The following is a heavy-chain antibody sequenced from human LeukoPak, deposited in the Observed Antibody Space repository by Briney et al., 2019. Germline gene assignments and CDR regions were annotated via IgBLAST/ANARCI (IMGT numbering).Heavy chain of an antibody. V-gene: IGHV1-69*13. CDR3: ARDVGYSGYESGGDLPLDY. J-gene: IGHJ4*02. Sequence: GASVKVSCKASGGTFSSYAISWVRQAPGQGLEWMGGIIPIFGTANYAQKFQGRVTITADESTSTAYMELSSLRSEDTAVYYCARDVGYSGYESGGDLPLDYWGQGTLVTVSS. CDR1: GGTFSSYA. D-gene: IGHD5-12*01. CDR2: IIPIFGTA.